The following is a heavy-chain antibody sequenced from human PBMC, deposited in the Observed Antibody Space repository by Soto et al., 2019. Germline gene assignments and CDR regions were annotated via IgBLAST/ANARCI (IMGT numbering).Heavy chain of an antibody. Sequence: EVPLVESGGGLIQPGESLRLSCAAPGFTVSISYMSWVRQAPGKGLEWVSTIYRDGSTYYADSVEGRFTISRDNSKNTLYLQMNSLRAEDTATYYCARGKGIGWYESSDYWGQGTLVTVSS. CDR1: GFTVSISY. CDR3: ARGKGIGWYESSDY. J-gene: IGHJ4*02. CDR2: IYRDGST. D-gene: IGHD6-19*01. V-gene: IGHV3-53*01.